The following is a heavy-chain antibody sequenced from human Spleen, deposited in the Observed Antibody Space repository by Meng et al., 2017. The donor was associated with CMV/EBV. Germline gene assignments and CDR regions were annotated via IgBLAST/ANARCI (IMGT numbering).Heavy chain of an antibody. J-gene: IGHJ4*02. CDR2: IYPDDSET. Sequence: GESLKISCKGSGYSFTNYWIAWVRQMPGKGLEWRGIIYPDDSETRYSPSFQGQVAISADKSISTAYLQWSSLKDSDAAMYYCARRDFGSGLSYFDYWGQGTLVTVSS. D-gene: IGHD3-10*01. CDR3: ARRDFGSGLSYFDY. CDR1: GYSFTNYW. V-gene: IGHV5-51*01.